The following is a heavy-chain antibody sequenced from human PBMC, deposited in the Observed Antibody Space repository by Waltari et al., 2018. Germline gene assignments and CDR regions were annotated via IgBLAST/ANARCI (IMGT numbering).Heavy chain of an antibody. CDR2: IYYGGNT. Sequence: QLQLQESGPGLVKPSETLSLTCTVSGGSLSSSSYYWGWVRQPPGKGLEWIGNIYYGGNTYYNPSLESRVTISIDTSKNQFSLNLNSVTAADTAVYFCARDPRRGTAAGTAYDYWGQGALVTVSS. CDR3: ARDPRRGTAAGTAYDY. V-gene: IGHV4-39*07. D-gene: IGHD6-13*01. CDR1: GGSLSSSSYY. J-gene: IGHJ4*02.